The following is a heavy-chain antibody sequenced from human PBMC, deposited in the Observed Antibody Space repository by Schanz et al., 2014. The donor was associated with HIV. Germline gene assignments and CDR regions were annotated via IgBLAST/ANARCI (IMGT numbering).Heavy chain of an antibody. CDR3: ARGAAEMATMTPWRY. D-gene: IGHD5-12*01. Sequence: VQLVQSGAEVKEPGASVKVSCKASGYTFIDYYVHWVRQAPGQGLEWMGWINPNSGGTNYAQKFQGRVTLTRDTSISTAYMELSRLRSDDTAVYYCARGAAEMATMTPWRYWGQGTLVTVSS. CDR1: GYTFIDYY. V-gene: IGHV1-2*02. J-gene: IGHJ4*02. CDR2: INPNSGGT.